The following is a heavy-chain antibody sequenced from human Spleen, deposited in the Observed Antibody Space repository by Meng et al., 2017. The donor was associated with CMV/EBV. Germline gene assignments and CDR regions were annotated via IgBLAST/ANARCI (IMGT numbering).Heavy chain of an antibody. CDR2: IHYSGSG. V-gene: IGHV4-61*01. J-gene: IGHJ6*02. Sequence: GSLRLSCTVSGTSLRSNNYYWSWIRQPPGKGLEWIGYIHYSGSGDYNPSLKSRVLVSVDTSKNQFSLNLTSVTAADTAMYYCARAGYSTSWDYYYYGLDVWGLGTTVTVSS. D-gene: IGHD6-13*01. CDR3: ARAGYSTSWDYYYYGLDV. CDR1: GTSLRSNNYY.